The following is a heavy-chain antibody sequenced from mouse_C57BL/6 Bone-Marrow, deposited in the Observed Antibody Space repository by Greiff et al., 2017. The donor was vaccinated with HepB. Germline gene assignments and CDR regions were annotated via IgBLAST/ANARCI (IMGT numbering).Heavy chain of an antibody. D-gene: IGHD1-1*01. Sequence: EVKLMESEGGLVQPGSSMKLSCTASGFTFSDYYMAWVRQVPEKGLEWVANINYDGSSTYYLDSLKSRFIISRDNAKNILYLQMSSLKSEDTATYYCARDGDGSSFFFDYWGQGTTLTVSS. CDR1: GFTFSDYY. CDR3: ARDGDGSSFFFDY. CDR2: INYDGSST. J-gene: IGHJ2*01. V-gene: IGHV5-16*01.